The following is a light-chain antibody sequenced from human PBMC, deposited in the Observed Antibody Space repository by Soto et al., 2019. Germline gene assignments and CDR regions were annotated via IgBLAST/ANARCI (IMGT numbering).Light chain of an antibody. V-gene: IGLV1-44*01. Sequence: QSVLTQPPSASGTPGQRVTISCSGSSSSIGSNSGNWYQQLPRTAPKVLIYTNNQRPSGVPDRFSCSKSGTSASLAISGLQSEDEADYYCAAWDGSLNVYVFGTGTKGTVL. CDR2: TNN. CDR1: SSSIGSNS. J-gene: IGLJ1*01. CDR3: AAWDGSLNVYV.